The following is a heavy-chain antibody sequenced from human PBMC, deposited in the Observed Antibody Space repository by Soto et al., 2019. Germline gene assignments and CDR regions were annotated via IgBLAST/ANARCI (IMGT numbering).Heavy chain of an antibody. J-gene: IGHJ6*02. CDR3: AKVMAASYYYGMDV. CDR1: GFTFDDYA. CDR2: ISWNSGSI. V-gene: IGHV3-9*01. D-gene: IGHD6-13*01. Sequence: PGGSLRLSCAASGFTFDDYAMHWVRQAPGKGLEWVSGISWNSGSIGYADSVKGRFTISRDNAENSLYLQMNSLRAEDTALYYCAKVMAASYYYGMDVWGQGTTVTVSS.